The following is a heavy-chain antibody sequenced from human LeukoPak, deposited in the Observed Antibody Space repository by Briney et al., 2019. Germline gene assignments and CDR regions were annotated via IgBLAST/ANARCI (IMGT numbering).Heavy chain of an antibody. J-gene: IGHJ4*02. Sequence: SETLSLTCTVSGGSISSYYWSWIRQPAGKGLEWIGHTNGNTNYNPSLKSRVTMSVDTSKNQFSLKLSSVTAADTAMYYCAIDSGSYSFDYWGQGSLVTVSS. CDR3: AIDSGSYSFDY. D-gene: IGHD1-26*01. CDR1: GGSISSYY. CDR2: TNGNT. V-gene: IGHV4-4*07.